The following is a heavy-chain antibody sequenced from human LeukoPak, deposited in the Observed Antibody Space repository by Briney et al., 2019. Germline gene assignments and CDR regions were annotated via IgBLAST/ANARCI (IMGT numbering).Heavy chain of an antibody. Sequence: GGSLRLSCAASGLTFDDYAMHWVRQAPGKGLEWVSGISWNSGSIGYADSVKGRFTSSRDNAKNSLYLQMNSLRAEDMALYYCAKDNIAYCGGDCSGWFDPWGQGTLVTVSS. CDR1: GLTFDDYA. CDR2: ISWNSGSI. J-gene: IGHJ5*02. D-gene: IGHD2-21*02. CDR3: AKDNIAYCGGDCSGWFDP. V-gene: IGHV3-9*03.